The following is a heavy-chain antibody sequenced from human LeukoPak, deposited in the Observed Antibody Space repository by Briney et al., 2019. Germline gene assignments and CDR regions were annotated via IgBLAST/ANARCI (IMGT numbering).Heavy chain of an antibody. V-gene: IGHV4-34*01. CDR1: GGSFSGYY. J-gene: IGHJ4*02. D-gene: IGHD2-21*01. CDR3: ARGPYIDH. CDR2: INHSGST. Sequence: SETLSLTCAVYGGSFSGYYWSWIRQPPGKGLEWIGEINHSGSTNYNPSLKSRVTISVDTSKNQFSLKLSSVTAADTAVYHCARGPYIDHWGQGTLVTVSS.